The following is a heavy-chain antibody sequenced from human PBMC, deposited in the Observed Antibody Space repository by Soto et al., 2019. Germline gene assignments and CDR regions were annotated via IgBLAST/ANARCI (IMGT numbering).Heavy chain of an antibody. CDR1: GASISSSSYY. D-gene: IGHD6-6*01. Sequence: QLQLQESGPGLVKPSETLSLTCTVSGASISSSSYYWGWIRQPPGKGLEWIGSIHYSGSTYYNPSLKSRVTISVDTSKNPFSLTLSSVTAADTAVYYCARGEYCSWRNDYWVQGTLVTVSS. CDR3: ARGEYCSWRNDY. V-gene: IGHV4-39*02. J-gene: IGHJ4*02. CDR2: IHYSGST.